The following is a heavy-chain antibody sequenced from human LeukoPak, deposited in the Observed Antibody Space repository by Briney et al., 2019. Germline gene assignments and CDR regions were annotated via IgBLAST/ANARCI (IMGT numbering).Heavy chain of an antibody. J-gene: IGHJ4*02. Sequence: SETLSLTCTVSGGSFSSTTYYWGWIRQPPGKGLEWIGSVYYSGTTYYNQSLKSRVTISVDTSKNQFSLKLTSVTAADTAVYYCARQYYDSSGYYPWYFDYWGQGTLVTVSS. D-gene: IGHD3-22*01. CDR2: VYYSGTT. CDR3: ARQYYDSSGYYPWYFDY. CDR1: GGSFSSTTYY. V-gene: IGHV4-39*01.